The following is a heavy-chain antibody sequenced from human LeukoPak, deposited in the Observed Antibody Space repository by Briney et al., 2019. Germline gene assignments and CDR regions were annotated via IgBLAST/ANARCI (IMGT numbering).Heavy chain of an antibody. J-gene: IGHJ4*02. V-gene: IGHV3-21*01. CDR2: ISTTSNHI. Sequence: PGGSLRLSCAASGFSFSSYTMNWVRQAPGKGLEWVSSISTTSNHIYYSDSVRGRFTISRDNAKNSLYLQMNSLRAEDTAVYYCANSGGYWGQGTLVTVSP. CDR1: GFSFSSYT. CDR3: ANSGGY. D-gene: IGHD2-15*01.